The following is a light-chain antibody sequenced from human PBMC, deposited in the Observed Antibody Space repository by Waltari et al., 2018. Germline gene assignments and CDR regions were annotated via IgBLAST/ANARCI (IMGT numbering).Light chain of an antibody. Sequence: DIQMTQSPSSLSASVGDRVTITCRASQAISNYIAWYQQKPGTAPNLLIYAASTLQSGVPSRFSVSGSATVFTLTISSLQPEDVATYYGQKYVSAATWTFGQGTKVEIK. CDR3: QKYVSAATWT. CDR1: QAISNY. J-gene: IGKJ1*01. CDR2: AAS. V-gene: IGKV1-27*01.